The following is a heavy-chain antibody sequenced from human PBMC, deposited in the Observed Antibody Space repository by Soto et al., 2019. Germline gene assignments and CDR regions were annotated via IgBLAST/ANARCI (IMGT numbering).Heavy chain of an antibody. J-gene: IGHJ6*02. CDR1: GYSFTSYW. D-gene: IGHD5-12*01. CDR3: ARQKIGGYDYFYYYYGMDV. CDR2: IYPGDSDT. V-gene: IGHV5-51*01. Sequence: GESLKISCKGSGYSFTSYWIGWVRQMPGKGLEWMGIIYPGDSDTRYSPSFQGQVTISADKSISTAYLQWSSLKASDTAMYYCARQKIGGYDYFYYYYGMDVWGQGTTVTVSS.